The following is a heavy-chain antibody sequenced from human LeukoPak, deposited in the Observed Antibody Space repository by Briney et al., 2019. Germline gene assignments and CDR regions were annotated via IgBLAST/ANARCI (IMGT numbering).Heavy chain of an antibody. J-gene: IGHJ4*02. Sequence: SETLSLTCAVYGGSFSGYYWSWIRQPPGKGLEWIGEINHSGSTNYNPSLKSRVTISVDTSKNQFSLKLSSVTGADTAVYYCAREGVYSSSLFFDYWGQGTLVTVSS. D-gene: IGHD6-6*01. CDR3: AREGVYSSSLFFDY. V-gene: IGHV4-34*01. CDR1: GGSFSGYY. CDR2: INHSGST.